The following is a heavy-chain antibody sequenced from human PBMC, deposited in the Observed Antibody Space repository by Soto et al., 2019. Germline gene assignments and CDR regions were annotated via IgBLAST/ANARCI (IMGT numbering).Heavy chain of an antibody. Sequence: LSLTCAVSGGSISSGGYSWSWIRQPPGKGLEWIGYIYHSGSTYYNPSLKSRVTISVDRSKNQFSLKLSSVTAADTAVYYCARVYSSGWYRGYYFDYWGQGTLVTVSS. V-gene: IGHV4-30-2*01. J-gene: IGHJ4*02. D-gene: IGHD6-19*01. CDR1: GGSISSGGYS. CDR2: IYHSGST. CDR3: ARVYSSGWYRGYYFDY.